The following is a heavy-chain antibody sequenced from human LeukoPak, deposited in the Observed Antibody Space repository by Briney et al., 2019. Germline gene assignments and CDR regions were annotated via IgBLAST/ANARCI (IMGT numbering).Heavy chain of an antibody. D-gene: IGHD6-13*01. J-gene: IGHJ6*04. CDR1: GFTFSSYG. V-gene: IGHV3-33*08. CDR2: IWYDGSNK. Sequence: PGRSLRLSCAASGFTFSSYGMHWVRQAPGKGLERVAVIWYDGSNKYYADSVKGRFTISRDNSKNTLYLQMNSLRAEDTAVYYCARDSSSWYRHADVWGKGTTVTVSS. CDR3: ARDSSSWYRHADV.